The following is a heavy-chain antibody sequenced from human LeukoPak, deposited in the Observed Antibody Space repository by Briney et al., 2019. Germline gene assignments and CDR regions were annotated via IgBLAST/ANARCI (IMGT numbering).Heavy chain of an antibody. CDR3: AREGSSSWFYYYGMDV. J-gene: IGHJ6*02. V-gene: IGHV3-23*01. Sequence: SGGSLRLSCAASGFTFSSYAMSWVRQAPGKGLEWVSAIGRSGGSTYYADSVKGRFTISRDNSKNTLYLQMNSLRAEDTAVYYCAREGSSSWFYYYGMDVWGQGTTVTVSS. D-gene: IGHD6-13*01. CDR2: IGRSGGST. CDR1: GFTFSSYA.